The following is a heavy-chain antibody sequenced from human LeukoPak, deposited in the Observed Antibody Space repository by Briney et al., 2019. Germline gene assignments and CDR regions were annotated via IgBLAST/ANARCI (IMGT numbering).Heavy chain of an antibody. CDR1: GFTFNSYA. V-gene: IGHV3-23*01. Sequence: PGRSLRLSCAASGFTFNSYAMSWVRRSPGKGLEWVSGISDGGGRTNYADSVKGRFTISRDNAKNTLYLQMNSLRAEDTAVYYCAKAAAELSYYYYGMDVWGQGTTVTVSS. CDR2: ISDGGGRT. CDR3: AKAAAELSYYYYGMDV. D-gene: IGHD1-26*01. J-gene: IGHJ6*02.